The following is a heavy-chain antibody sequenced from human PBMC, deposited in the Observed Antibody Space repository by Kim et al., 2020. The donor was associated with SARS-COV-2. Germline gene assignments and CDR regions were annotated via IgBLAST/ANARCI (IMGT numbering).Heavy chain of an antibody. CDR2: INGEAFIT. V-gene: IGHV3-23*01. Sequence: GGSLRLSCAASGFTFSGFAMSWVRQAPGKGLEWVSHINGEAFITYYADSVRGRFTISRDNSKNTLSLQMDSLRAEDTAMYYCARDRNTSPKETTFDLWG. CDR1: GFTFSGFA. D-gene: IGHD4-4*01. CDR3: ARDRNTSPKETTFDL. J-gene: IGHJ3*01.